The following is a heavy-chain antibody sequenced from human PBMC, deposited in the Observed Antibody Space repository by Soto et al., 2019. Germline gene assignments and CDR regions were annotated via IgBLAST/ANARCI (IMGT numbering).Heavy chain of an antibody. D-gene: IGHD4-4*01. J-gene: IGHJ5*02. Sequence: GGSLRLSCAASGFTFSNYPMHWVRQAPGKGLEWVAVISYDGSNKYYADSVKGRFTISRDTSKNTLYLQMNSLRVEDTAVYYCARDHTNDYNNHNWYDPWGQGTLVTVSS. V-gene: IGHV3-30-3*01. CDR3: ARDHTNDYNNHNWYDP. CDR2: ISYDGSNK. CDR1: GFTFSNYP.